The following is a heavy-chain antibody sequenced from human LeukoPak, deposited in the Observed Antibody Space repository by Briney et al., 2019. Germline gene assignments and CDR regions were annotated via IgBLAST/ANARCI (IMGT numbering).Heavy chain of an antibody. CDR1: GGTFSSYA. J-gene: IGHJ4*02. D-gene: IGHD3-22*01. Sequence: GASVKVSCKASGGTFSSYAISWVRQAPGQGLEWMGRIIPILGIANYAQKFQGRVTITADKSTGTAYMELSSLRSEDTAVYYCARDSSGYPTDYWGQGTLVTVSS. CDR2: IIPILGIA. V-gene: IGHV1-69*04. CDR3: ARDSSGYPTDY.